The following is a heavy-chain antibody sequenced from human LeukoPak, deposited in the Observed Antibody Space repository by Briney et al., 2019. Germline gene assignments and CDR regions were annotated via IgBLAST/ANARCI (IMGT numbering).Heavy chain of an antibody. Sequence: SETLSLTCTVSGGSISSYYWSWIRQPPGKGLEWIGYIYHSGSTNYNPSLKSRVTISVDTSKNQFSLKLSSVTAADTAVYYCARGLGTVTFFDYWGQGTLVTVSS. CDR3: ARGLGTVTFFDY. D-gene: IGHD4-17*01. J-gene: IGHJ4*02. V-gene: IGHV4-59*01. CDR1: GGSISSYY. CDR2: IYHSGST.